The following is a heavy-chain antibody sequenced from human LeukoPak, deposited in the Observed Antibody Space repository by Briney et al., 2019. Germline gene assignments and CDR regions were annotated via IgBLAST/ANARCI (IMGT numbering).Heavy chain of an antibody. D-gene: IGHD2-15*01. CDR1: GGSISSSSYY. J-gene: IGHJ5*02. CDR3: ASHAPCSGGSCYLDTNWFDP. V-gene: IGHV4-39*01. Sequence: SETLSLTCTVSGGSISSSSYYWGWIRQPPGKGLEWIGSIYYSGSTYYNPSLKSRVTISVDTSKNQFSLKLSSVTAADTAVYYCASHAPCSGGSCYLDTNWFDPWGQGTLVTVSS. CDR2: IYYSGST.